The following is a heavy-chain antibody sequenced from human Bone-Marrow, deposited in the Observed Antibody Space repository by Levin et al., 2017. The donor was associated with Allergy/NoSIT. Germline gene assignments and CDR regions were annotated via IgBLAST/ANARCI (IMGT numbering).Heavy chain of an antibody. V-gene: IGHV3-30*04. D-gene: IGHD2-21*01. CDR3: ARGSDVFDY. Sequence: GGSLRLSCEASGFAFSGFVMHWVRQPPGKGLEWVALISHDEKNKYFADSVKGRFTVSRDNSKNILYLQIDSLRAEDTAVYYCARGSDVFDYWGQGTLVTVSS. CDR2: ISHDEKNK. CDR1: GFAFSGFV. J-gene: IGHJ4*02.